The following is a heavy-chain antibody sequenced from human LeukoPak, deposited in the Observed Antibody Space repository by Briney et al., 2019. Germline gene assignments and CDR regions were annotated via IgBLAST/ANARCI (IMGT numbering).Heavy chain of an antibody. CDR3: AVPGIAVAGTEFDFDY. D-gene: IGHD6-19*01. V-gene: IGHV1-2*02. J-gene: IGHJ4*02. CDR2: INPNSGGT. CDR1: GYTFTSYY. Sequence: ASVKVSCKASGYTFTSYYMHWVRQAPGQGLEWMGWINPNSGGTNYAQKFQGRVTMTRDTSISTAYMELSRLRSDDTAVYYCAVPGIAVAGTEFDFDYWGQGTLVTVSS.